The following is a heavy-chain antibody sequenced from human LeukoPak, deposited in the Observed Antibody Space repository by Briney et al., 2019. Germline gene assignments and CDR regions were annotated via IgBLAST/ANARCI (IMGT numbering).Heavy chain of an antibody. CDR3: ARGGFPVHYYYMDV. CDR1: GFTFSSYW. CDR2: MNSDGSRT. J-gene: IGHJ6*03. D-gene: IGHD5-12*01. Sequence: GGSLRLSCAASGFTFSSYWMHWVRQAPGKGLVWVSGMNSDGSRTSYADSVKGRFTISRDNAKNTLYLQMNSLRAEDTAVYYCARGGFPVHYYYMDVWGKGTMVTISS. V-gene: IGHV3-74*01.